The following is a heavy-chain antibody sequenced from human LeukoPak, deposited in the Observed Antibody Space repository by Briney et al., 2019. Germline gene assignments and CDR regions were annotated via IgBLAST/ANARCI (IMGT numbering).Heavy chain of an antibody. J-gene: IGHJ4*02. CDR3: ASRGYCSGGSCLYYFDY. CDR1: GGSISSSSYY. CDR2: IYTSGST. D-gene: IGHD2-15*01. V-gene: IGHV4-61*02. Sequence: PSETLSLTCTVSGGSISSSSYYWSWIRQPAGKGLEWIGRIYTSGSTNYNPSLKSRVTMSVDTSKNQFSLKLSSVTAADTAVYYCASRGYCSGGSCLYYFDYWGQGTLVTVSS.